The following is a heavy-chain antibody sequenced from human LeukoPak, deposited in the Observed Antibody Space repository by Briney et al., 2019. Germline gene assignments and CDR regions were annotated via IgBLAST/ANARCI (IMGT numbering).Heavy chain of an antibody. CDR2: IRYDGSNK. D-gene: IGHD3-22*01. J-gene: IGHJ4*02. Sequence: GGSLRLSCAASGFTFSSYGMHWVRQAPGKGLEWVAFIRYDGSNKYYADSVKGRFTISRDNSKNTLYLQMNSLRAEDTAVYYCAKELYDSSGYYCRGISDYWGQGTLVTVSS. CDR1: GFTFSSYG. V-gene: IGHV3-30*02. CDR3: AKELYDSSGYYCRGISDY.